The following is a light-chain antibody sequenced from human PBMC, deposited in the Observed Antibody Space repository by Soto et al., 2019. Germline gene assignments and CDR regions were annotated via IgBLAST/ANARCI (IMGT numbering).Light chain of an antibody. Sequence: QSVLTQPASVSGSPGQSITISCTGTSSYFGGYNDVSLYQQHPGKAPKLMIYEVSNRPSGVSNRFSGSKSGNTASLTISGLQAEDEGDYYCSSYISSSTPYVFGTGTKVNVL. CDR1: SSYFGGYND. CDR2: EVS. CDR3: SSYISSSTPYV. J-gene: IGLJ1*01. V-gene: IGLV2-14*01.